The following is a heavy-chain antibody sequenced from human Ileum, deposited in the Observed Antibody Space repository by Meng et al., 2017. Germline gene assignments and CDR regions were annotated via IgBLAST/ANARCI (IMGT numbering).Heavy chain of an antibody. J-gene: IGHJ4*02. Sequence: QVHLVRYGPEVRKPGASVQVSCHASGYSFTNYGINWVRQAPGKGLEWMGWTNTYNSNRNYAQSLQGRVTMTTDTSTTTAYMELRSLTFDDTAVYYCARGRHCSSTTCYPSDSWGQGTLVTVSS. CDR2: TNTYNSNR. CDR1: GYSFTNYG. D-gene: IGHD2-2*01. V-gene: IGHV1-18*01. CDR3: ARGRHCSSTTCYPSDS.